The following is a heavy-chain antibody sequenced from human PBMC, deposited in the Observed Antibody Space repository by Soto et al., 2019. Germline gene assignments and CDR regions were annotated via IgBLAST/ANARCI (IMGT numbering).Heavy chain of an antibody. D-gene: IGHD2-2*01. CDR1: GGTFSSYA. Sequence: QVQLVQSGAEVKKPGSSVKVSCKASGGTFSSYAISWVRQAPGQGLEWMGGIIPIFGTANYAQKFQGRVTITAEKSTSTAYMELSSLRSEDTAVYYCARALVVVPAAIPIRYYYYGMDVWGQGTTVTVSS. V-gene: IGHV1-69*06. CDR2: IIPIFGTA. J-gene: IGHJ6*02. CDR3: ARALVVVPAAIPIRYYYYGMDV.